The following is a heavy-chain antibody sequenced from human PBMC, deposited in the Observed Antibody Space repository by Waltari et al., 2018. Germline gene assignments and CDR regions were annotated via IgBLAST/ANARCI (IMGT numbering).Heavy chain of an antibody. J-gene: IGHJ4*02. CDR3: VRDRGLRTFFDH. CDR1: GGSISGSVYY. D-gene: IGHD4-17*01. V-gene: IGHV4-39*07. Sequence: QVQLQESGPGLVKPSATLSLTCSVSGGSISGSVYYWGWIRQPPGKGLEYIGSIYYDGTAFYNQSLKTPVTISVDTSYNQFSLKMKSVTAADTTMYFCVRDRGLRTFFDHWGQGTLVTVSS. CDR2: IYYDGTA.